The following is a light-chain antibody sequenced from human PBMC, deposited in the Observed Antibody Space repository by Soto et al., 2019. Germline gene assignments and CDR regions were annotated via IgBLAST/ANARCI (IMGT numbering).Light chain of an antibody. CDR3: QQYGSSPPIT. CDR1: QSVSSGY. Sequence: EIVLTQSPGALSLSPGERATLSCRASQSVSSGYLAWYQQKPGQAPRLLIFATSRRATGIPDRFSGSGSGTDFTLTISRLEPEDVAVYYCQQYGSSPPITFGQVTRLEMK. J-gene: IGKJ5*01. CDR2: ATS. V-gene: IGKV3-20*01.